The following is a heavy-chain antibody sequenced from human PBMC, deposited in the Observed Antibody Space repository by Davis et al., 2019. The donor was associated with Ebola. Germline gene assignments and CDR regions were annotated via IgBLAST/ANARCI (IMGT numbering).Heavy chain of an antibody. CDR1: GYTFTSYG. J-gene: IGHJ4*02. CDR3: ARDTSGIAVAGQ. V-gene: IGHV1-18*04. Sequence: ASVKVSCKASGYTFTSYGITWVRQAPGQGLEWMGWINPHNGNTNYAQNVQGRVAMTTDTSTSTAYMELRSLRSDDTAVYYCARDTSGIAVAGQWGQGTLVTVSS. CDR2: INPHNGNT. D-gene: IGHD6-19*01.